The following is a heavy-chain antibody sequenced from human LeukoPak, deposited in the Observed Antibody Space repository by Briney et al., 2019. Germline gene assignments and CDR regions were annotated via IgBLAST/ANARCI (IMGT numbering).Heavy chain of an antibody. CDR2: IYYSGST. D-gene: IGHD2-2*01. CDR3: ARVGYIVVVQLGFDP. V-gene: IGHV4-59*12. CDR1: GGSISSYY. Sequence: PSETLSLTCTVSGGSISSYYWSWIRQPSGKGLEWIGYIYYSGSTNYNPSLKSRVTISVDTSKNQFSLKLSSVTAADTAVYYCARVGYIVVVQLGFDPWGQGTLVTVSS. J-gene: IGHJ5*02.